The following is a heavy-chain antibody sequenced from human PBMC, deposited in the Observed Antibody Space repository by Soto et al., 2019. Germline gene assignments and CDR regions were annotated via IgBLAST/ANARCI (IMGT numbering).Heavy chain of an antibody. CDR2: IIPIFGTA. D-gene: IGHD3-3*01. V-gene: IGHV1-69*13. Sequence: SVKVSCKASGGTFSSYAISWVRQAPGQGLEWMGGIIPIFGTANYAQKFQGRVTITADESTRTAYMELSSLRSEDTAVYYCARGSIFGVVIHYYYYGMDVWGQGTPVTVSS. J-gene: IGHJ6*02. CDR3: ARGSIFGVVIHYYYYGMDV. CDR1: GGTFSSYA.